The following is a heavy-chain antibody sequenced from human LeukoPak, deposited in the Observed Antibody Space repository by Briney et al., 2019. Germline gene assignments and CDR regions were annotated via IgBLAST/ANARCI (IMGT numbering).Heavy chain of an antibody. Sequence: ASVKVSCKASGGTLSSYAISWVRQAPGQGLEWMGGIIPIFGTANYAQKFQGRVTITADESTSTAYMELSSLRAEDTAVYYCASKSSWYGGAFDIWGQGTMVTVSS. CDR2: IIPIFGTA. CDR1: GGTLSSYA. V-gene: IGHV1-69*13. D-gene: IGHD6-13*01. J-gene: IGHJ3*02. CDR3: ASKSSWYGGAFDI.